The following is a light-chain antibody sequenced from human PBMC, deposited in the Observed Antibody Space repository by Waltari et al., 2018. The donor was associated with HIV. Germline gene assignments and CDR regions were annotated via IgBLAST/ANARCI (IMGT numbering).Light chain of an antibody. J-gene: IGKJ3*01. CDR1: QSISSTY. V-gene: IGKV3-20*01. CDR3: QQYGNSLFT. CDR2: GAS. Sequence: EIVLTQSPGTLSLSPGERANLSCRASQSISSTYSAWYQQKRGQAPRLLIYGASSRATGIPDRFSGSGSGTDFTLTISRLEPEDFAVYYCQQYGNSLFTFGPGTKVDIK.